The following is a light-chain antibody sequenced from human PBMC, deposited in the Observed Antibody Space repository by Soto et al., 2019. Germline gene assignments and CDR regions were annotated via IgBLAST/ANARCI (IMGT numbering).Light chain of an antibody. V-gene: IGLV2-14*01. CDR2: EVS. CDR3: SSFTSSRTGV. J-gene: IGLJ1*01. CDR1: SDDIGGYDT. Sequence: QSALAQPASVSGSPGQSITISCTGTSDDIGGYDTVSWYQQHPGKAPKLIIYEVSNRPSGVSNRFSGSKSGNTASLTISGLQAEDEGDYYCSSFTSSRTGVFGTGTKLTVL.